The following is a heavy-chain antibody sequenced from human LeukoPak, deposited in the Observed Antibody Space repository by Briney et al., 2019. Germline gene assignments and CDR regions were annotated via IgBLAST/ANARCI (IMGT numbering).Heavy chain of an antibody. CDR3: ARGGDSSYYGDY. V-gene: IGHV3-66*01. D-gene: IGHD3-22*01. J-gene: IGHJ4*02. CDR2: IYIGGST. Sequence: GGSLRLSCAASGLTISSNYMSWVRQAPGKGLEWVSLIYIGGSTTYADSVTGRFTTSRNNTKNTLYLQMNSLRAEDTAVSYCARGGDSSYYGDYWGQGTLVTVSS. CDR1: GLTISSNY.